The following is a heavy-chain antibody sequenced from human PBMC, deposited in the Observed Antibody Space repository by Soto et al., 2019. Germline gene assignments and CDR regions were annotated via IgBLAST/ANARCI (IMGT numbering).Heavy chain of an antibody. CDR2: TYYRSKWYN. Sequence: SQTLSLTCVISGDSVTSNSAACTWIRQSPSRGLEWLGNTYYRSKWYNDYADSVKSRISINPDTSKNQFSLQLNSVTPEDTAVYFWERASGCHNVPLAYWGQGPLVTGSS. V-gene: IGHV6-1*01. CDR1: GDSVTSNSAA. D-gene: IGHD6-19*01. CDR3: ERASGCHNVPLAY. J-gene: IGHJ4*02.